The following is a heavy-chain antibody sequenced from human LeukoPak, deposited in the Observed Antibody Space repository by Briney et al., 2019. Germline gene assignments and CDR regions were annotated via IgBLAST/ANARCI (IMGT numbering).Heavy chain of an antibody. CDR1: GGSISSGGYS. Sequence: PSETLSLTCAVSGGSISSGGYSWSWIRQPPGKGLEWIGYIYHNGSTYYNPSLKSRVTISVDRSKNQFSLKLSSVTAADTAVYYCARGGLLYYFDYWGQGTLVTVSS. CDR2: IYHNGST. CDR3: ARGGLLYYFDY. V-gene: IGHV4-30-2*01. J-gene: IGHJ4*02.